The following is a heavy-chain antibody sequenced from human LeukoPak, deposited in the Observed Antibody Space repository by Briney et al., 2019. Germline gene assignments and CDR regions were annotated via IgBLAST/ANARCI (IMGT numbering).Heavy chain of an antibody. CDR1: GGSFSGYY. Sequence: SETLSLTCAVYGGSFSGYYWSWIRQPPGKGLEWIGEINHSGSTNYNPSLKSRVTISVDTSKNQFSLKLSSVTAADTAVYYRARVPLGITGTYEFDYWGQGTLVTVSS. V-gene: IGHV4-34*01. CDR3: ARVPLGITGTYEFDY. D-gene: IGHD1-20*01. J-gene: IGHJ4*02. CDR2: INHSGST.